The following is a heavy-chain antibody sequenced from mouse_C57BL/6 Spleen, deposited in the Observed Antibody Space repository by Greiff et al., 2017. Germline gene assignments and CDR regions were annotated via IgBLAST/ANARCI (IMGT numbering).Heavy chain of an antibody. J-gene: IGHJ2*01. Sequence: SGPELVKPGASVKISCKASGYTFTDYYMNWVKQSHGKSLEWIGDINPNNGGTSYNQKFKGKATLTVDKSSSTAYMELRSLTSEDSAVYYCARGYYFDYWGQGTTLTVSS. CDR1: GYTFTDYY. CDR2: INPNNGGT. V-gene: IGHV1-26*01. CDR3: ARGYYFDY.